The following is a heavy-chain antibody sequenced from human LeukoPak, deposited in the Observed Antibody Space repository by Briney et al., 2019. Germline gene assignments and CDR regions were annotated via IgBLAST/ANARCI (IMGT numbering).Heavy chain of an antibody. J-gene: IGHJ4*02. CDR2: INTSGGST. V-gene: IGHV1-46*01. CDR3: ARARVRLAAAGRAVSLNY. CDR1: VYTLTSYY. Sequence: ASVKVSRKASVYTLTSYYMYWVRQAPGQGLEWMGIINTSGGSTSYAQKCQGRVTMTRDMSTSTVYMELSSLRSEDTAVYYCARARVRLAAAGRAVSLNYWGQGTLVTVSS. D-gene: IGHD6-13*01.